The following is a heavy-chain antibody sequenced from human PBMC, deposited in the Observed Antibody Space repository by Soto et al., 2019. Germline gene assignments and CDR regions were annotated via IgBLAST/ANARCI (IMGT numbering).Heavy chain of an antibody. Sequence: ASVKVSCKASGYTFTSYYMHWVRQAPGQGLEWMGIINPSGGSTSYAQKFQGRVTMTRDTSTSTVYMELSSLRSEDTAVYYCARDLTRITMIVVVGLNSGGYGMDVWGQGTTVTVSS. J-gene: IGHJ6*02. CDR2: INPSGGST. CDR1: GYTFTSYY. V-gene: IGHV1-46*03. CDR3: ARDLTRITMIVVVGLNSGGYGMDV. D-gene: IGHD3-22*01.